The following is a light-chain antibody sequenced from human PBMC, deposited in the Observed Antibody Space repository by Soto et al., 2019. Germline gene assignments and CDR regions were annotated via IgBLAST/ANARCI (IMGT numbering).Light chain of an antibody. Sequence: DIVMTQSPDSLAVSLGERATINCKSSQSVLFSPNNKNYLAWYQQKPGQPPKLLIYWTSTRESGVPDRFSGSGSGTDFTLTISSLQAEDVAVYYCQQYYSTPHTFGQGTKLEIK. CDR3: QQYYSTPHT. V-gene: IGKV4-1*01. J-gene: IGKJ2*01. CDR1: QSVLFSPNNKNY. CDR2: WTS.